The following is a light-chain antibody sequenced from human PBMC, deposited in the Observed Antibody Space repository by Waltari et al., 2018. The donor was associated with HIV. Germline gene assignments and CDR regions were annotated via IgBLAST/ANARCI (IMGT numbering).Light chain of an antibody. CDR3: QHYNGYSQT. V-gene: IGKV1-5*03. Sequence: DIQMTQSPSTLSASVGDRVTITCRPSQSISSWLAWYQQKPGKAPKLLIYKASSLESGVPSSFSGSGSGTEFTLTISSLQADDCATYYCQHYNGYSQTFGQGTKVEIK. CDR1: QSISSW. CDR2: KAS. J-gene: IGKJ1*01.